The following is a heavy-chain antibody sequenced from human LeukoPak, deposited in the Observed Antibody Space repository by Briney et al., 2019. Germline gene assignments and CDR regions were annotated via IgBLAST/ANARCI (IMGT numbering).Heavy chain of an antibody. CDR2: IYSGGST. Sequence: GGSLRLSCAASGFTVSSNYMSWVRQAPGKGLEWVSIIYSGGSTYYADSVKGRFTVSRDNSKNMLYLQMNSLRAEDTAVYYCAKDPYQLLYQNWFDPWGQGTLVTVSS. CDR1: GFTVSSNY. J-gene: IGHJ5*02. CDR3: AKDPYQLLYQNWFDP. D-gene: IGHD2-2*02. V-gene: IGHV3-53*01.